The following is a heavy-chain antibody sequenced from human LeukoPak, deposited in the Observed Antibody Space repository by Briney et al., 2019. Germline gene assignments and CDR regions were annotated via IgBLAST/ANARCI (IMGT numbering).Heavy chain of an antibody. CDR3: ASLGVSPNRVGMDV. CDR1: GGTFSSYA. CDR2: IIPIFGTA. V-gene: IGHV1-69*13. J-gene: IGHJ6*02. Sequence: ASVKVSCKASGGTFSSYAISWVRQAPGQGLEWMGGIIPIFGTANYAQKFQGRVTITADESTSTAYMELSSLRSEDTAVYYCASLGVSPNRVGMDVWGQGTTVTVS. D-gene: IGHD1-14*01.